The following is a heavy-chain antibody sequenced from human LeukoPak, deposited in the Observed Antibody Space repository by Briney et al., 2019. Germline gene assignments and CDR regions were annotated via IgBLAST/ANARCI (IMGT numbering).Heavy chain of an antibody. CDR1: GFTFTSFY. J-gene: IGHJ6*03. D-gene: IGHD6-19*01. CDR2: MNPNSGNT. Sequence: ASVKISCKASGFTFTSFYMHWVRQAPGQGLEWMGWMNPNSGNTGYAQKFQGRVTITRNTSISTAYMDLSSLRSEDTAVYYCARRAVAYYYYYYMDVWGKGTTVTVSS. CDR3: ARRAVAYYYYYYMDV. V-gene: IGHV1-8*03.